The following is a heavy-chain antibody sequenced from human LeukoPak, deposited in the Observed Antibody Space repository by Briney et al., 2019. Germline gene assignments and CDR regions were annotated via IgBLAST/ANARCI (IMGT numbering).Heavy chain of an antibody. J-gene: IGHJ4*02. V-gene: IGHV3-7*01. CDR1: GFTFSSYW. CDR3: AKDSMVRGVIITLDY. Sequence: GGSLRLSCAASGFTFSSYWMSWVRQAPGKGLEWVANIKQDGSEKYYVDSVKGRFTISRDNAKNSLYLQMNSLRAEDTAVYYCAKDSMVRGVIITLDYWGQGTLVTVSS. D-gene: IGHD3-10*01. CDR2: IKQDGSEK.